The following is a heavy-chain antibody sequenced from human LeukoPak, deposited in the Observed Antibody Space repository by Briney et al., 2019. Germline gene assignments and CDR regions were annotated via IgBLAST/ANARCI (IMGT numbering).Heavy chain of an antibody. CDR3: ARVHCDDTSCFYFDY. V-gene: IGHV4-4*02. J-gene: IGHJ4*02. D-gene: IGHD2-2*01. CDR1: GGSISTTDW. Sequence: PSETLSLTFAVAGGSISTTDWWTWVRQPPGKGLEWIGEIYHGGSTHYNPSLKSRVTISVDKSKNQFSLKLSSVTAADTAVYYCARVHCDDTSCFYFDYWGQGTLVTVSS. CDR2: IYHGGST.